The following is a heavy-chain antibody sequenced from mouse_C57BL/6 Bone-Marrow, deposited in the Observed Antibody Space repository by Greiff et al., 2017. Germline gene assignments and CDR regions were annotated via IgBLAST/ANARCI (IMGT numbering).Heavy chain of an antibody. CDR3: ARRPYYFDC. V-gene: IGHV1-64*01. Sequence: VQLQQPGAELVKPGASVKLSCKASGYTFTSYWMHWVKQRPGQGLEWIGMIHPNSGSTNYNEKFKSKATLTVDKSSSTAYMQLSSLTSGDSAVYYCARRPYYFDCWGQGTTLTVSS. CDR2: IHPNSGST. CDR1: GYTFTSYW. J-gene: IGHJ2*01.